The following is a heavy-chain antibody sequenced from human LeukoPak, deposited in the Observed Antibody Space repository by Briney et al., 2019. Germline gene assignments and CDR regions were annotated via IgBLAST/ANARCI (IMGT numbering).Heavy chain of an antibody. CDR1: GGSISSYY. J-gene: IGHJ4*02. D-gene: IGHD1-26*01. V-gene: IGHV4-59*12. CDR3: ARDTVGASRFDY. CDR2: IYYSGST. Sequence: SETLSLTCTVSGGSISSYYWSWIRQPPGKGLEWIGYIYYSGSTNYNPSLKSRLTMSVDTTKNQFSLKLNSVTAADTAVYYCARDTVGASRFDYWGQGTLVTVSS.